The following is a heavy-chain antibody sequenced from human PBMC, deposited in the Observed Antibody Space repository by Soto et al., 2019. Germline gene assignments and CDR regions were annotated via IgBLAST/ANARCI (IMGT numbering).Heavy chain of an antibody. D-gene: IGHD2-2*01. J-gene: IGHJ6*03. CDR1: EFTFSSYG. CDR2: IWYDGSNK. Sequence: PGGSLRLSXAAAEFTFSSYGMHWVLQAPGKGLEWVAVIWYDGSNKYYADSVKGRFTISRDNSKNTLYLQMNSLRAEDTAVYYCARSMVPAAMLLDYYYYMDVWGKGTTVTVSS. CDR3: ARSMVPAAMLLDYYYYMDV. V-gene: IGHV3-33*01.